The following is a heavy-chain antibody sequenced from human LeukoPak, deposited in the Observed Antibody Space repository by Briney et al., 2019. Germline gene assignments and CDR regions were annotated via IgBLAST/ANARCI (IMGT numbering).Heavy chain of an antibody. CDR1: GGSISSYY. D-gene: IGHD5-24*01. V-gene: IGHV4-59*01. CDR2: IYYSGST. CDR3: ARGHSRDGYNPHYY. Sequence: SETLSLTCTVSGGSISSYYWSWIRQPPGKGPEWIGYIYYSGSTNYNPSLKSRVTISVDTSKNQFSLKLSSVTAADTAVYYCARGHSRDGYNPHYYWGQGTLVTVSS. J-gene: IGHJ4*02.